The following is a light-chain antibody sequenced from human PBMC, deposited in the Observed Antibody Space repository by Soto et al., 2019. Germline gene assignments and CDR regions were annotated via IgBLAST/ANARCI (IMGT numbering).Light chain of an antibody. CDR3: QSYDSRLSGWV. Sequence: QSVLTQPPSVSGAPGQRVSISCAGSSSNIGADYDVHWYQHLPGTAPKLLIYGDNNRPSGVPDRFSGSKSGASASLAITGLQADDEADYYCQSYDSRLSGWVFGGGTKLTVL. V-gene: IGLV1-40*01. J-gene: IGLJ3*02. CDR2: GDN. CDR1: SSNIGADYD.